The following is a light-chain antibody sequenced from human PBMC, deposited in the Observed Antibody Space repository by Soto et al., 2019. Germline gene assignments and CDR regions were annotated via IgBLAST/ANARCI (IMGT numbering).Light chain of an antibody. V-gene: IGKV2-28*01. CDR3: MQALQTPVYT. J-gene: IGKJ2*01. CDR2: LGS. Sequence: DIVMTQSPLSLPVTPGEPASISCRSSQSLLHSNGYNYLDWYLQKPGQSPQLLIYLGSNRASGVPARVSGSGSGTDFTLKISRVEAEDVGVYYCMQALQTPVYTFGQGTKLEIK. CDR1: QSLLHSNGYNY.